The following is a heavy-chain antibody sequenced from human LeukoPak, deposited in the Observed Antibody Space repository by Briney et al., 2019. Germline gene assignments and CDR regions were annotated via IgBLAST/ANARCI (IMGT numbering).Heavy chain of an antibody. D-gene: IGHD3-22*01. J-gene: IGHJ4*02. Sequence: GGSLRLSCAASGFTFSSYAMHWVRQAPGKGLEWVAVISYDGSNKYYADSEKGRFTISRDNSKNTLYLQMNSLRAEDTAVYYCAADYDSSGTLDYWGQGTLVTVSS. CDR1: GFTFSSYA. CDR3: AADYDSSGTLDY. CDR2: ISYDGSNK. V-gene: IGHV3-30-3*01.